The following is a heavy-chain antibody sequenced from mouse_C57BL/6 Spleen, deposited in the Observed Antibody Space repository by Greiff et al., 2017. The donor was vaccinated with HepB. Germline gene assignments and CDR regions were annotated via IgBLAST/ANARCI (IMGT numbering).Heavy chain of an antibody. J-gene: IGHJ2*01. V-gene: IGHV5-6-3*01. CDR3: ARMARTIN. Sequence: EVKLLESGGGLVQPGGSLKLSCAASGFTFSSYGMSWVRQTPDKRLELVATINSNGGSTYYPDSVKGRFTISRDNATNTLYLQMSSLKSEDTAMYYCARMARTINWGQGTTLTVSS. CDR2: INSNGGST. CDR1: GFTFSSYG.